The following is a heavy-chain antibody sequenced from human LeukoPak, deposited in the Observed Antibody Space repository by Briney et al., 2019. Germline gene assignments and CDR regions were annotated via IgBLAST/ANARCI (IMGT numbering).Heavy chain of an antibody. CDR3: ARGVMVRGVIINDAFDI. Sequence: PSETLSLTCTVSGYSISSGYYWGWIRQPPGKGLEWIGSIYHSGSTYYNPSLKSRVTILVDTSKNQFSLKLSSVTAADTAVYYCARGVMVRGVIINDAFDIWGQGTMVTVSS. V-gene: IGHV4-38-2*02. CDR1: GYSISSGYY. CDR2: IYHSGST. D-gene: IGHD3-10*01. J-gene: IGHJ3*02.